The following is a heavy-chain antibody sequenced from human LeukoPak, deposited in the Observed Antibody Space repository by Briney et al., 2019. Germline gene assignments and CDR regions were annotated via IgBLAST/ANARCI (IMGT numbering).Heavy chain of an antibody. CDR2: IWYDGSNK. CDR1: GFTFSSYG. CDR3: AKGDYGAHRDGFFDY. Sequence: GGSLRLSCAASGFTFSSYGMHWVRQAPGKGLEWVAVIWYDGSNKYYADSVKGRFTISRDNSKNTLYLQMNSLRAEDTAVYYCAKGDYGAHRDGFFDYWGQGTLVTVSS. V-gene: IGHV3-33*06. D-gene: IGHD4-17*01. J-gene: IGHJ4*02.